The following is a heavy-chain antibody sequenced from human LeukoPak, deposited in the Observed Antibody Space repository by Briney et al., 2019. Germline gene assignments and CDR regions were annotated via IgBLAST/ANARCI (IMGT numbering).Heavy chain of an antibody. Sequence: SETLSLTCTVSGGSISGYYWSWIRQPPGKGLEWVGYISYSGSTNYNPSLKSRVPISVDTSKNQFSLKLSSVTAADTAIYYCARDGRAGSLFAYWGQGTLVTVPS. CDR1: GGSISGYY. V-gene: IGHV4-59*01. CDR2: ISYSGST. D-gene: IGHD6-19*01. CDR3: ARDGRAGSLFAY. J-gene: IGHJ4*02.